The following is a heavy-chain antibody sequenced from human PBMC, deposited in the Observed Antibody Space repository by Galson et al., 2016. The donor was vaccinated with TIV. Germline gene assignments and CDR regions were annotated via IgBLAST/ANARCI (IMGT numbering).Heavy chain of an antibody. D-gene: IGHD3-16*02. CDR3: AKEGYAWGNYGCRFES. V-gene: IGHV3-30*18. CDR2: IAYDGSDK. J-gene: IGHJ4*02. CDR1: RFTFSSYD. Sequence: SLRLSCAGSRFTFSSYDMHWVRQAPGKGLEWVAVIAYDGSDKYYGDSVKGRFIISRDDSKNTVYLQMNSLRPEDTSIYYCAKEGYAWGNYGCRFESWGQGTLVTVSS.